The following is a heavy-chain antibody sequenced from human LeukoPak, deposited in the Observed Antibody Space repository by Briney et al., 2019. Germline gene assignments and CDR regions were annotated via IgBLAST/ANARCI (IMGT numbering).Heavy chain of an antibody. CDR3: ARGIAAAGTTSSYYFDY. CDR1: GGSISSGDYY. J-gene: IGHJ4*02. Sequence: PSETLSLTCTVSGGSISSGDYYWSWIRQPPGKGLKWIGYIYYSESTYYNPSLKSRVTISVDTSKNQFSLKLSSVTAADTAVYYCARGIAAAGTTSSYYFDYWGQGTLVTVSS. D-gene: IGHD6-13*01. CDR2: IYYSEST. V-gene: IGHV4-30-4*01.